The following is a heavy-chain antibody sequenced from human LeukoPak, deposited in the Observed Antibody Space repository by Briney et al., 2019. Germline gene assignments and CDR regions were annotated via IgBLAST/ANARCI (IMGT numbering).Heavy chain of an antibody. CDR2: INPSGGST. CDR3: ATETTGIAFDI. J-gene: IGHJ3*02. Sequence: ASVKVSCKASGYTFTSYYMHWVRQAPGQGLEWMGIINPSGGSTSYAQKFQGRVTMTRDTSTSTVYMELSSLRSEDTAVYYCATETTGIAFDIWGQGTMVTVSS. D-gene: IGHD4-17*01. V-gene: IGHV1-46*01. CDR1: GYTFTSYY.